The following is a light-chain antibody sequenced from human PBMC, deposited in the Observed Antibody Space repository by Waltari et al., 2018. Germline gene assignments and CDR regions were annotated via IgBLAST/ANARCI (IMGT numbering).Light chain of an antibody. CDR1: SSDVGGYNL. J-gene: IGLJ3*02. CDR3: CSYAGSASWV. V-gene: IGLV2-23*01. Sequence: QSAMTQPASLSGSPGQSITISCTGTSSDVGGYNLVSWYQQQPGQAPKLMIYEDNKLPSGVSNLFSGSKSGNTACLTISGLQAEDEADYYCCSYAGSASWVFGGGTKLTVL. CDR2: EDN.